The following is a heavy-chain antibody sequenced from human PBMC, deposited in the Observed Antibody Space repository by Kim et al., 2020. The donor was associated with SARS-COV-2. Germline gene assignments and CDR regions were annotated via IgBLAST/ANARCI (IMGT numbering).Heavy chain of an antibody. V-gene: IGHV4-39*01. J-gene: IGHJ4*02. CDR1: GGSISSSSYY. Sequence: SETLSLTCTVSGGSISSSSYYWGWIRQPPGKGLEWIGSIYYSGSTYYNPSLKSRVTISVDTSKNQFSLKLSSVTAADTAVYYCARVRKVRGVIITPFDYWGQGTLVTVSS. CDR3: ARVRKVRGVIITPFDY. D-gene: IGHD3-10*01. CDR2: IYYSGST.